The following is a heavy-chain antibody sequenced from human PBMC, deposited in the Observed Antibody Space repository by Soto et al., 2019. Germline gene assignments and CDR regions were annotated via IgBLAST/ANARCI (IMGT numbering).Heavy chain of an antibody. V-gene: IGHV1-46*01. CDR3: ATSANSAMAFDY. CDR1: GYTFTHYY. Sequence: QVQLVQSGAEVKTPGASVKLSCKASGYTFTHYYIHWVRQAPGQGLEWMGIINPNGGSTTYAQKFRAGVTMTRSTSTSSAYMELINLRSHDSDLYYSATSANSAMAFDYWGQGTLVTVSS. J-gene: IGHJ4*02. D-gene: IGHD5-18*01. CDR2: INPNGGST.